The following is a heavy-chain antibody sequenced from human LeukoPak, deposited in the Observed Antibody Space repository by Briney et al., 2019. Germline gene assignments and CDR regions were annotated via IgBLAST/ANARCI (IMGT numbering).Heavy chain of an antibody. CDR1: GGSISSYY. V-gene: IGHV4-59*01. CDR3: ARAKVWDGGPFDY. CDR2: IYYSGST. J-gene: IGHJ4*02. Sequence: SETLSLTCTVSGGSISSYYWSWIRQPPGKGLEWIGYIYYSGSTNYNPSLKSRVTISVDTSKNQFSLKLSSVTAADTAVYYCARAKVWDGGPFDYWGQGTLVTVSS. D-gene: IGHD3-16*01.